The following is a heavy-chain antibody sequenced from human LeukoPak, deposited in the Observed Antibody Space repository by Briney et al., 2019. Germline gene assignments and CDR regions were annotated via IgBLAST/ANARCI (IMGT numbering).Heavy chain of an antibody. J-gene: IGHJ4*02. CDR3: AKTFYYEMAHYFDY. D-gene: IGHD3-22*01. CDR2: ISGSGGST. Sequence: GGSLRLSCAASGFTFSSYAMSWVRQAPGKGLEWVSAISGSGGSTYYADSVKGRFTISRDNSKNTLYLQMNSLRVEDTAVYYCAKTFYYEMAHYFDYWGQGTLVTVSS. V-gene: IGHV3-23*01. CDR1: GFTFSSYA.